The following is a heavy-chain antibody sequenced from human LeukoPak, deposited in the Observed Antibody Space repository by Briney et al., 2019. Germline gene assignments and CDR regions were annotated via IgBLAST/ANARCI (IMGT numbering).Heavy chain of an antibody. J-gene: IGHJ6*03. CDR1: GYTFTGYY. CDR3: ARDPRQLPHVHYYYYMDV. Sequence: SVKVSCKASGYTFTGYYMHWVRQAPGQGLEWMGGIIPIFGTANYAQKFQGRVTITADESTSTAYMELSSLRSEDTAVYYCARDPRQLPHVHYYYYMDVWGKGTTVTVSS. D-gene: IGHD2-2*01. V-gene: IGHV1-69*13. CDR2: IIPIFGTA.